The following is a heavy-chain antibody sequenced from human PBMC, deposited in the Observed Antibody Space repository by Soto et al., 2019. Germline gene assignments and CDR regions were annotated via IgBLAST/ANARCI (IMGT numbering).Heavy chain of an antibody. V-gene: IGHV3-53*01. CDR3: ARYTGDYGYYYYGMAV. Sequence: PGKGLEWVSVIYSGGSTYYADSVKGRFTISRDNSKNTLYLQMNSLRAEDTAVYYCARYTGDYGYYYYGMAVWGQGTTVPGS. J-gene: IGHJ6*02. CDR2: IYSGGST. D-gene: IGHD4-17*01.